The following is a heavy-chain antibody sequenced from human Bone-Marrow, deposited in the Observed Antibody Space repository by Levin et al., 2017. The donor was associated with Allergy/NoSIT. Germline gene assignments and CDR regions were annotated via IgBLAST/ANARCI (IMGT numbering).Heavy chain of an antibody. Sequence: LSLTCAASGFTVSSNYMSWVRPAPGKGLEWVSVIYSGGRTNYADSVKGRFTISRDNSKNTLYLQMNSLRAEDTAVYYCARHYASGANDNWGQGTLVTVSS. CDR1: GFTVSSNY. J-gene: IGHJ4*02. V-gene: IGHV3-66*02. CDR2: IYSGGRT. CDR3: ARHYASGANDN. D-gene: IGHD3-10*01.